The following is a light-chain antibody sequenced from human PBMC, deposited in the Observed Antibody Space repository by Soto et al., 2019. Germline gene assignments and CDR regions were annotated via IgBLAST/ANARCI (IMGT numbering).Light chain of an antibody. CDR1: QSVTTN. CDR2: GAS. Sequence: VVMTQSPATLSMSPWEIATLSCMASQSVTTNMAWYQQKPGQAPRLLIYGASTRATGIPARFRGSGSGTDFTLTISSLQSEDFAVYYCQQYNNWPPWTFGQGTKVDI. CDR3: QQYNNWPPWT. V-gene: IGKV3-15*01. J-gene: IGKJ1*01.